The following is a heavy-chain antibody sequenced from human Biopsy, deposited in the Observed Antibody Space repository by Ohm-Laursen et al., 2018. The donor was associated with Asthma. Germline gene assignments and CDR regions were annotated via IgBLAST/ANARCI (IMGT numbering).Heavy chain of an antibody. J-gene: IGHJ4*01. D-gene: IGHD4-11*01. V-gene: IGHV3-30*18. CDR2: ISHDGQTQ. Sequence: SLRISCAASGFTFSRYAIHWVRQAPGKGLEWVAVISHDGQTQHYAESVKGRFALSRDNSQNTLYLQMISLRTDDTAVYYCAKRRGYSDFNDFDYWGHGTLVTVSS. CDR1: GFTFSRYA. CDR3: AKRRGYSDFNDFDY.